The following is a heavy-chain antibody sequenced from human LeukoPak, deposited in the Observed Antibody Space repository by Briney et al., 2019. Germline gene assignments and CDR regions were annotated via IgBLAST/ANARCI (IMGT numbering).Heavy chain of an antibody. J-gene: IGHJ6*04. Sequence: GGSLRLSCAASGFTFKSYGMSWVRQTPGKALEWVSAISSSGGSTYYADSVKGRFTISRDNSKNTLLLQMSTLRAEHTAVYYCAKEPIVAVNGPVWGIGTTVTTSS. D-gene: IGHD4-11*01. CDR1: GFTFKSYG. CDR3: AKEPIVAVNGPV. V-gene: IGHV3-23*01. CDR2: ISSSGGST.